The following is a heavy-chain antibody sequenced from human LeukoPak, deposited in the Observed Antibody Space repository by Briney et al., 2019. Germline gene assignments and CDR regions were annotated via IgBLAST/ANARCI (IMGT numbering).Heavy chain of an antibody. CDR2: INHSGST. V-gene: IGHV4-34*01. D-gene: IGHD4-11*01. CDR1: GGSFSGYY. Sequence: PSETLSLTCAVYGGSFSGYYWSWIRQPPGKGLEWIGEINHSGSTNYNPSLKSRVTISVDTSKNQFSLKLSSVTAADTAVYYCARGNYGFNWFGPWGQGTLVTVSS. CDR3: ARGNYGFNWFGP. J-gene: IGHJ5*02.